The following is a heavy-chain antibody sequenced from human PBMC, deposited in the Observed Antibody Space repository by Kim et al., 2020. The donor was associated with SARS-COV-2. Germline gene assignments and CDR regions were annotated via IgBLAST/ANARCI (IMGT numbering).Heavy chain of an antibody. Sequence: GGSLRLSCAASGFTFDDYAMHWVRQAPGKGLEWVSLISGDGGSTYYADSVKGRFTISRDNSKNSLYLQMNSLRTEDTALYYCAKVLGEVVTAGGSYYYYYGMDVWGQGTTVTVSS. D-gene: IGHD2-21*02. J-gene: IGHJ6*02. CDR1: GFTFDDYA. CDR2: ISGDGGST. V-gene: IGHV3-43*02. CDR3: AKVLGEVVTAGGSYYYYYGMDV.